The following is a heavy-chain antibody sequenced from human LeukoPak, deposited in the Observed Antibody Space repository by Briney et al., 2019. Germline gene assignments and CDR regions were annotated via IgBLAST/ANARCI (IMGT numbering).Heavy chain of an antibody. CDR1: GFTFSSYA. CDR2: ISYDGGNK. CDR3: ARAGGLRLGEISGYGMDV. D-gene: IGHD3-16*01. J-gene: IGHJ6*02. Sequence: GGSLRLSCAASGFTFSSYAMSWVRQAPGKGLEWVAVISYDGGNKYYADSVKGRFTISRDNSKNTLYLQMNSLRAEDTAVYYCARAGGLRLGEISGYGMDVWGQGTTVTVSS. V-gene: IGHV3-30-3*01.